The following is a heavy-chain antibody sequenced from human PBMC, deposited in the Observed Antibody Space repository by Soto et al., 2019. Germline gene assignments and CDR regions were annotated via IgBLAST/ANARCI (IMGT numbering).Heavy chain of an antibody. CDR2: ISGSGYST. CDR3: AKSPYSGYDYWGFFDF. CDR1: GFTFSSYA. Sequence: GGSLRLSCAASGFTFSSYAMSWVRQAPGKGLEWVSGISGSGYSTYYADSVKGRFTVSRDSSKNALYLQMNSLRAEDTAVYYCAKSPYSGYDYWGFFDFWGQGTLVTVSS. V-gene: IGHV3-23*01. D-gene: IGHD5-12*01. J-gene: IGHJ4*02.